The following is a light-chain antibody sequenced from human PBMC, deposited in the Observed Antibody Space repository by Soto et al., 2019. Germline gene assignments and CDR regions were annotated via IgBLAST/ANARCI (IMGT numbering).Light chain of an antibody. J-gene: IGKJ3*01. V-gene: IGKV3-20*01. CDR2: GAS. CDR1: QSVSSSY. Sequence: EIVLTQSPGTLSLSPGERATLSCRASQSVSSSYLAWYQQKPGQAPRLLIYGASSRATGIPDRFSGSGSGTDLTLTISRLEPEYLAVYYCQQYGSSLFTFGPGTQVDIK. CDR3: QQYGSSLFT.